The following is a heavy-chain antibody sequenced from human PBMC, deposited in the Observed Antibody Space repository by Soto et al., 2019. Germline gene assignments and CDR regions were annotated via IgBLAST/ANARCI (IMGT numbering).Heavy chain of an antibody. J-gene: IGHJ4*02. V-gene: IGHV5-10-1*03. D-gene: IGHD6-6*01. CDR2: IDPSDSYI. Sequence: VQLVQSGAEVKKPGESLRISCQGSGYSFTSSWISWVRQMPGEGREWMGRIDPSDSYINYSPSFQGRVTISADTSISTAYRQWSSLKASDPAMYYCARRGSSSSFFYDSWGQGPLVTVSS. CDR3: ARRGSSSSFFYDS. CDR1: GYSFTSSW.